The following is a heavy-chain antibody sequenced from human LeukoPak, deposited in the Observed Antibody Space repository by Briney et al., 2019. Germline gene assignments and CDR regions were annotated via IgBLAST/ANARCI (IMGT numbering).Heavy chain of an antibody. CDR2: IDHSGRT. Sequence: KASETLSLTCAVSGGSFSRPFWSWIRQTPGKGLEWIGEIDHSGRTDYNPSLEGRVTMSVDTSKNQFSLRLTSVTAADTAVYFCARAERRINLARGVFGSHFDSWGQGTLVSVSS. CDR3: ARAERRINLARGVFGSHFDS. J-gene: IGHJ5*01. CDR1: GGSFSRPF. D-gene: IGHD3-10*01. V-gene: IGHV4-34*01.